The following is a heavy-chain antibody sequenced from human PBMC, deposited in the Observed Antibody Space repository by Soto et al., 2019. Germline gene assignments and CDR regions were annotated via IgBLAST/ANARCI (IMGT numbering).Heavy chain of an antibody. CDR1: GFAFSNYA. J-gene: IGHJ6*02. CDR2: ISGSGGST. D-gene: IGHD1-26*01. Sequence: GGSLRLSCAASGFAFSNYAISWVRQAPGKGLEWVSSISGSGGSTYYADSVKGRFTISRDNSKNTLYLQMNSLRAEDTAVYYCATYSGNYERYGVYYGMDVWGQGTTVTVSS. CDR3: ATYSGNYERYGVYYGMDV. V-gene: IGHV3-23*01.